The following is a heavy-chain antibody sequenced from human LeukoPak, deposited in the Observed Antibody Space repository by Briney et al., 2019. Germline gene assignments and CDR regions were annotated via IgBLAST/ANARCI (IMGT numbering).Heavy chain of an antibody. V-gene: IGHV1-2*02. D-gene: IGHD2-2*01. J-gene: IGHJ4*02. CDR1: GYTFTGYY. CDR3: AREGRYCSSTSCFDY. CDR2: INPNSGGT. Sequence: ASVKVSCKASGYTFTGYYMHWERQAPGQGLEWMGWINPNSGGTNYAQKFQDRVTMTRDTSISTAYMELSRLRSDDTAVYYCAREGRYCSSTSCFDYWGQGTLVTVSS.